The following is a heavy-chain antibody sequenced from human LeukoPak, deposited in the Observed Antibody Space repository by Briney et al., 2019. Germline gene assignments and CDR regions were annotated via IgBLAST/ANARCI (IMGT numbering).Heavy chain of an antibody. J-gene: IGHJ4*02. CDR1: GGSISSSSYY. CDR2: IYYSGST. Sequence: SETLSLTCTVSGGSISSSSYYWGWIRQPPGKGLEWIGSIYYSGSTYYNPSLKSRVTISVDTSKNQFSLKLSSVTAADTAVYYCARDLPIFEYSIRGGLDYWGQGTLVTVSS. D-gene: IGHD6-6*01. CDR3: ARDLPIFEYSIRGGLDY. V-gene: IGHV4-39*07.